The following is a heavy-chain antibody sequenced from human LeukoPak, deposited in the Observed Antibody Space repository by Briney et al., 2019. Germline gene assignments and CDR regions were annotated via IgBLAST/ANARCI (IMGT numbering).Heavy chain of an antibody. J-gene: IGHJ3*02. D-gene: IGHD1-1*01. Sequence: ASVKVSCKASGYTFTSYGISWVRQAPGQGLEWMGWISAYNGNTNYAQKLQGRVTMTTDTSTSTAYMELRSLRSDDTAVYYCARDTWNDAIDAFDIWGQGTMVTVSS. CDR2: ISAYNGNT. V-gene: IGHV1-18*01. CDR1: GYTFTSYG. CDR3: ARDTWNDAIDAFDI.